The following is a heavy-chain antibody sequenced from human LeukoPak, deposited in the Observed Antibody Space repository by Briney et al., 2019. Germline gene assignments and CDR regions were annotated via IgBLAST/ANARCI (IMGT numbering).Heavy chain of an antibody. D-gene: IGHD3-22*01. J-gene: IGHJ4*02. CDR3: AKPPRGYYYDSSGYYYLAY. CDR1: GFTVSSNS. Sequence: GGSLRLSCTVSGFTVSSNSMSWVRQAPGKGLEWVSFIYSAGSTHYSDSVKGRFTISIDNSKNTLYLQMNSLRAEGTAVYYCAKPPRGYYYDSSGYYYLAYWGQGTLVTVSS. V-gene: IGHV3-53*01. CDR2: IYSAGST.